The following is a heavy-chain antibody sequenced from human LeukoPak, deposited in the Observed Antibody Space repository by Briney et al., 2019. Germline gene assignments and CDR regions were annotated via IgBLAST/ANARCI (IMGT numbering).Heavy chain of an antibody. J-gene: IGHJ4*02. D-gene: IGHD3-22*01. Sequence: ASVKVSCKASGYTFTSYYMHWVRQAPGQGLEWMGIINPSGGSTSYAQKFQGRVTMTRDTSTSTVYMELSSLRSEDTDVYYCARDLHPMYYYDSSGYGYWGQGTLVTVSS. CDR3: ARDLHPMYYYDSSGYGY. CDR1: GYTFTSYY. CDR2: INPSGGST. V-gene: IGHV1-46*01.